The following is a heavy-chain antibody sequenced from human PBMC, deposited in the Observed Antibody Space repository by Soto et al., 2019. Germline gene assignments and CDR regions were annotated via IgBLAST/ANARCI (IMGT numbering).Heavy chain of an antibody. CDR2: ISGSGGST. J-gene: IGHJ3*02. CDR1: GFTFSSYA. V-gene: IGHV3-23*01. Sequence: EVQLLESGGGLVQPGGSLRLSCAASGFTFSSYAMSWVRQAPGKGLEWVSAISGSGGSTYYADSVEGRFTISRDNSKNTLYLQMNSLRAEDTAVYYCAKCAPGIAAAGYAFDIWGQGTMVTVSS. CDR3: AKCAPGIAAAGYAFDI. D-gene: IGHD6-13*01.